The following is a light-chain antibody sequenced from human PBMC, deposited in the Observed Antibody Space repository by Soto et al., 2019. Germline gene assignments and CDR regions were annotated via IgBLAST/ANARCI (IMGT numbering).Light chain of an antibody. CDR3: QQSFNTPWT. Sequence: DIQMTQSPSSLSASVGDRVTIPCRASQSISSYLNWYQQKPGKAPKLLIYAASSLQSGVPSRFSGSGSGTDFTLTISSLQPEDFATYYCQQSFNTPWTFGQGTKVELK. J-gene: IGKJ1*01. CDR1: QSISSY. V-gene: IGKV1-39*01. CDR2: AAS.